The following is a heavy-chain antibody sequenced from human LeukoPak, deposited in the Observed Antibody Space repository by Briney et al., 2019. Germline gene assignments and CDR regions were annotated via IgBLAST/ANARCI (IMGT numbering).Heavy chain of an antibody. Sequence: GASAKVSCKASGYTFTGYYMHWVRQAPGQGLEWMGWINPNSGGTNYAQKFQGWVTMTRDTSISTAYMELSRLRSDDTAVYYCARGQEMGSGWYLGYWGQGTLVTVSS. CDR3: ARGQEMGSGWYLGY. D-gene: IGHD6-19*01. CDR1: GYTFTGYY. V-gene: IGHV1-2*04. J-gene: IGHJ4*02. CDR2: INPNSGGT.